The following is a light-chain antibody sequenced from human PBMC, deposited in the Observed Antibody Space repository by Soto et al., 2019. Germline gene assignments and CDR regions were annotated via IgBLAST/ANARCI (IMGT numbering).Light chain of an antibody. CDR2: GAS. Sequence: IVMTQSPGTLSLSPWERATLSCRASQSVSSNLAWYQQKPGQAPRLLIYGASTRATGIPARFSGSGSGTEFTLTVSNLQSEDFAVYFCQQYHNWPPITFGQGTRLEIK. J-gene: IGKJ5*01. V-gene: IGKV3-15*01. CDR3: QQYHNWPPIT. CDR1: QSVSSN.